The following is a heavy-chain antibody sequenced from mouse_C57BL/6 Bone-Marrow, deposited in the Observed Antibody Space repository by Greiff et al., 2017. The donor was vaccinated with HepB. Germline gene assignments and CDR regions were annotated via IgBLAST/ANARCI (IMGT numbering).Heavy chain of an antibody. Sequence: QVQLQQSGTELVKPGASVKLSCKASGYTFTSYWMHWVKQRPGQGLEWIGNINPSNGGTNYNEKFKSKATLTVDKSSSTAYMQLSSLTSEDSAVYYCARSYYSNRYWYFDVWGTGTTVTVSS. J-gene: IGHJ1*03. CDR1: GYTFTSYW. CDR2: INPSNGGT. V-gene: IGHV1-53*01. CDR3: ARSYYSNRYWYFDV. D-gene: IGHD2-5*01.